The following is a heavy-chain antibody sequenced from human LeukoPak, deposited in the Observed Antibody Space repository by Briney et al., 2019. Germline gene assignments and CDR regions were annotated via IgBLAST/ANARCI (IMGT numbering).Heavy chain of an antibody. J-gene: IGHJ4*02. V-gene: IGHV3-21*01. CDR1: GFTFSSYS. CDR2: ISSSSSYI. D-gene: IGHD6-6*01. CDR3: ARERAARPQYYFDY. Sequence: GGSLRLSCAASGFTFSSYSMNWVRQAPGKGLEWVSSISSSSSYIYYADSVKGRFTISRDNAKNSLYLQMNSLRAEDTAVYYCARERAARPQYYFDYWGQGTLVTVTS.